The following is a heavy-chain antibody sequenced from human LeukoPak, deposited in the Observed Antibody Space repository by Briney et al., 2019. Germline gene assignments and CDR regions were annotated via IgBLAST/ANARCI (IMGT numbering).Heavy chain of an antibody. Sequence: AETLSLTCNVSGGTISSYDWSWIRQPPGKGLEWIGYMCYSGNTNYNPSLKSRVTTSVDSSKHQFSLKLSSVTAADTAVYYCARHTLVGARNAFDIWGQGTMVTVSS. CDR2: MCYSGNT. CDR1: GGTISSYD. J-gene: IGHJ3*02. D-gene: IGHD1-26*01. CDR3: ARHTLVGARNAFDI. V-gene: IGHV4-59*08.